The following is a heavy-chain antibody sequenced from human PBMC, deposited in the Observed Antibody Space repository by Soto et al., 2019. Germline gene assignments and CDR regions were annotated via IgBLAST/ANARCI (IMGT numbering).Heavy chain of an antibody. D-gene: IGHD2-2*01. CDR1: GYTFTSYA. CDR2: INAGNGNT. V-gene: IGHV1-3*01. J-gene: IGHJ5*02. Sequence: ASVKVSCKASGYTFTSYAMHWVRQAPGQRLEWMGWINAGNGNTKYSQKFQGRVTITRDTSASTAYMELSSLRSEDTAVYYCARGRYCSSTSFYWSYLRVLDLFDPWAQGTLVTVSS. CDR3: ARGRYCSSTSFYWSYLRVLDLFDP.